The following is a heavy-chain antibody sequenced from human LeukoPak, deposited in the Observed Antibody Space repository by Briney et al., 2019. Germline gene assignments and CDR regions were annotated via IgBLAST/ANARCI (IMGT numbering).Heavy chain of an antibody. CDR3: ARGPSGYHNT. Sequence: GGSLRLSCAASGFTFSSYGMNWVRQAPGKGLEWVSYISSSGSTIYYADSVKGRFTISRDNSKSTLYLQMNSLRAEDTAVYYCARGPSGYHNTGGQGTLVTVSS. D-gene: IGHD5-12*01. J-gene: IGHJ4*02. CDR1: GFTFSSYG. V-gene: IGHV3-48*01. CDR2: ISSSGSTI.